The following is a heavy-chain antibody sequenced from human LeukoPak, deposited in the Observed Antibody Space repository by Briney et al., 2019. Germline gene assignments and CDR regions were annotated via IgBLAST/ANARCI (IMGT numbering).Heavy chain of an antibody. V-gene: IGHV3-30*04. D-gene: IGHD3-16*02. CDR1: GFTFSSYA. CDR2: ISYDGSNK. J-gene: IGHJ4*02. Sequence: GGSLRLSCAASGFTFSSYAMHWVREAPGKGLEWGAVISYDGSNKYYADSVKGRFTISRDNSKNTLYLQMNSLRAEDTAVYYCARDSPVWGSYRYGPGDYWGQGTLVTVSS. CDR3: ARDSPVWGSYRYGPGDY.